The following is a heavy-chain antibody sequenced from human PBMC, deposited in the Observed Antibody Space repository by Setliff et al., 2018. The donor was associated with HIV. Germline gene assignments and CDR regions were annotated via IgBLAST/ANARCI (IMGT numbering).Heavy chain of an antibody. J-gene: IGHJ4*02. D-gene: IGHD3-22*01. CDR1: GYSLSSASY. CDR3: ARQAWHYDRDGYFIDY. V-gene: IGHV4-38-2*02. CDR2: ISLSGST. Sequence: SETLSLTCSVSGYSLSSASYWGWIRQSPEKGLEWIGSISLSGSTYYSPSLKSRVTVSVDMSRNQFSVKLNSATAADTAVYYCARQAWHYDRDGYFIDYWGQGMLVTVSS.